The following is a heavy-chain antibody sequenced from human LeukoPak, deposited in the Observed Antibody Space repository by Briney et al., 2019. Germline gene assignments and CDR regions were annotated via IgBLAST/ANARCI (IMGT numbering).Heavy chain of an antibody. CDR2: INHSGST. CDR3: ARDPTVVTPSGL. J-gene: IGHJ4*02. Sequence: SSETLSLTCTVSGGSISSSTYYWSWIRQPPGKGLEWIGEINHSGSTNYNPSLKSRVTISVDTSKNQFSLELSSVTAADTAVYYCARDPTVVTPSGLWGQGTLVTVSS. CDR1: GGSISSSTYY. D-gene: IGHD4-23*01. V-gene: IGHV4-39*07.